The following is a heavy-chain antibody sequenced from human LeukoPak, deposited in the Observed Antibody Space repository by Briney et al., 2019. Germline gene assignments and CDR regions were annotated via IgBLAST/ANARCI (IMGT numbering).Heavy chain of an antibody. D-gene: IGHD3-10*02. V-gene: IGHV3-48*03. J-gene: IGHJ6*04. CDR1: GFTFSSYE. Sequence: GGSLRLSCAASGFTFSSYEMNWVRQAPGKGLEWVSYISSSGSTIYYADSVKGRFTISRDNAKNSLYLQMNSLRAEDTAVYYCAELGLTMIGGVWGKGTTDTISS. CDR2: ISSSGSTI. CDR3: AELGLTMIGGV.